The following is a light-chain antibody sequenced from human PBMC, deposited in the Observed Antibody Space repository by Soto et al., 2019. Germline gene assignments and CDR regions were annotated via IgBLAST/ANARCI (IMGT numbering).Light chain of an antibody. V-gene: IGKV3-15*01. CDR1: QSVSSN. CDR2: GAF. J-gene: IGKJ1*01. Sequence: EIVMTQSPVTLSVSRGERATLSCRASQSVSSNLAWYQQKPGQAPSLLIYGAFNRATGIPARFSGTGSGTEFTLTISSLQSEDFALYYCQQYNDWPLTFGQGTKVDIK. CDR3: QQYNDWPLT.